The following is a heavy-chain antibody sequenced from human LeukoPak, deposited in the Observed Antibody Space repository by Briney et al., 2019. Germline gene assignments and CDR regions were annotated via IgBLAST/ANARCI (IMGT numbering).Heavy chain of an antibody. V-gene: IGHV4-30-2*01. CDR2: IYHDGSA. Sequence: SSQTLSLTCTVSVSGGSISSGGYYWSWIRQPPGKGLEWIGYIYHDGSAYYNPSLKSRVTISVDRSKNQFSLKLSSVTAADTAMYYCARRAISEAFDYWGQGTLVTVSS. J-gene: IGHJ4*02. CDR1: GGSISSGGYY. CDR3: ARRAISEAFDY. D-gene: IGHD3-3*02.